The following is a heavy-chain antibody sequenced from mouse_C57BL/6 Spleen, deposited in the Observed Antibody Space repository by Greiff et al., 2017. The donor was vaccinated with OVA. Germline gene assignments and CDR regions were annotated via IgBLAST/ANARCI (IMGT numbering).Heavy chain of an antibody. CDR3: ARGGLLQWYFDV. Sequence: EVQLVESEGGLVQPGSSMKLSCTASGFTFSDYYMAWVRQVPEKGLEWVANINYDGSSTYYLDSLKSRFIISRDNAKNILYLQMSSLKSEDTATYYCARGGLLQWYFDVWGTGTTVTVSS. J-gene: IGHJ1*03. V-gene: IGHV5-16*01. D-gene: IGHD2-3*01. CDR2: INYDGSST. CDR1: GFTFSDYY.